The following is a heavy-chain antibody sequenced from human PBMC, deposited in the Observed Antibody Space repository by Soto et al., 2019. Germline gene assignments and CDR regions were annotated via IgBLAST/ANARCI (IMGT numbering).Heavy chain of an antibody. V-gene: IGHV1-46*01. D-gene: IGHD3-3*01. J-gene: IGHJ6*02. CDR1: GYTFTRYT. CDR2: INPNGGST. Sequence: ASVKVSCKASGYTFTRYTMNWVRQAPGQRLEWMGWINPNGGSTSYSQKFQGRVTMTRDTSASTVYMELSSLRSEDTAVYYCAGNQYYDFWSGYSPKYYYYGMDVWGQGTTVTVSS. CDR3: AGNQYYDFWSGYSPKYYYYGMDV.